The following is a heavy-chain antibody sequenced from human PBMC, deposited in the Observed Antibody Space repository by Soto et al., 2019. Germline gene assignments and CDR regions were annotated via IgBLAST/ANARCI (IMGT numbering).Heavy chain of an antibody. CDR1: GFSISTSGVG. D-gene: IGHD3-10*01. J-gene: IGHJ4*02. V-gene: IGHV2-5*02. CDR2: IYRDDDK. Sequence: QITLKESGPTLVKPTQTLTLTCIFSGFSISTSGVGVGWIRQPPGKALEWLALIYRDDDKRYSPILKSRLTNTKDTHKNQVVLTITNMDPVDTATYYCAHRDGNMVRGVISFDYWGQGTLVTVSS. CDR3: AHRDGNMVRGVISFDY.